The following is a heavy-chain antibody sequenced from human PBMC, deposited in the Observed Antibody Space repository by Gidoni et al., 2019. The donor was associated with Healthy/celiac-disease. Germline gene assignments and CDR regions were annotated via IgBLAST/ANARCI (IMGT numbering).Heavy chain of an antibody. CDR1: GGSISSYY. J-gene: IGHJ1*01. D-gene: IGHD6-13*01. Sequence: QVQLQEPGPGLVKPSETLSLTCTVSGGSISSYYWSWIRHPPGKGLDWIGYIYYSGSTNYNPSLKSRVTISGDTSKNQFSLKLSSVTAADTAVYYCARDRRSSSFLGLQHWGQGTLVTVSS. CDR3: ARDRRSSSFLGLQH. CDR2: IYYSGST. V-gene: IGHV4-59*01.